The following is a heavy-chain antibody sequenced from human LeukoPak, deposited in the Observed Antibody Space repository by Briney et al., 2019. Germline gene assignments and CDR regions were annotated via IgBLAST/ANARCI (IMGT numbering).Heavy chain of an antibody. CDR3: ARDLRGSSWYDYYYYYMDV. D-gene: IGHD6-13*01. J-gene: IGHJ6*03. Sequence: ASVKVSCKASGYTFTDYFLHWVRQAPGQGLEWMGWINPNSGGTNYAQKFQGRVTMTRDTSISTAYTELSRLRSDDTAVYYCARDLRGSSWYDYYYYYMDVWGKGTTVTVSS. V-gene: IGHV1-2*02. CDR1: GYTFTDYF. CDR2: INPNSGGT.